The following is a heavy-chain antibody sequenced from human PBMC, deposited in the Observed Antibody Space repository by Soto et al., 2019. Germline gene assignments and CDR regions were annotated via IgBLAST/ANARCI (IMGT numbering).Heavy chain of an antibody. D-gene: IGHD6-19*01. V-gene: IGHV3-30-3*01. CDR3: VRPIAVAGY. CDR2: ISYDGSNK. J-gene: IGHJ4*02. CDR1: GFPFSSYA. Sequence: GGSLRLSCAASGFPFSSYAMHWVRQAPGNGLEWVAVISYDGSNKYYADSVKGRFTISRDNSKNTLYLQMNSLRAEDTAGYYCVRPIAVAGYWGQGTPVTVSS.